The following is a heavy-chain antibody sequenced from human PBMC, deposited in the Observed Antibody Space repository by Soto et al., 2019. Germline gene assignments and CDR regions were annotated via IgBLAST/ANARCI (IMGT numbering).Heavy chain of an antibody. CDR3: ASSLWFGELTFDY. D-gene: IGHD3-10*01. J-gene: IGHJ4*02. V-gene: IGHV4-30-2*01. CDR1: GGSISSGGYS. Sequence: SETLSLTCAVSGGSISSGGYSWSWIRQPPGKGLEWIGYIYHSGSTYYNPSLKSRVTISVDRSKNQFSLKLSSVTAADTAVYYCASSLWFGELTFDYWGQGTLVTVSS. CDR2: IYHSGST.